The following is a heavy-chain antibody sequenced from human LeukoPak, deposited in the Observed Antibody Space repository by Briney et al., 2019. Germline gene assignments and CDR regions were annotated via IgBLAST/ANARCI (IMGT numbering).Heavy chain of an antibody. CDR1: GYTFTGYY. J-gene: IGHJ5*02. V-gene: IGHV1-2*06. Sequence: ASVKVSCKASGYTFTGYYMHWVRQAPGQGLEWMGRINPNSGGTNYAQKFQGRVTMTRDTSISTAYMELSRLRSDDTAVYYCAARYYYDSSGYSEAFDPWGQGTLVTVSS. CDR3: AARYYYDSSGYSEAFDP. CDR2: INPNSGGT. D-gene: IGHD3-22*01.